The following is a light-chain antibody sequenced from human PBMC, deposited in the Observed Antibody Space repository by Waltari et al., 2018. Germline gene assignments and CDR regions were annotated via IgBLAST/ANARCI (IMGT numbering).Light chain of an antibody. J-gene: IGKJ4*01. CDR1: HDINNY. CDR3: QKFDRSPLT. Sequence: SVSGSPGQSITITCRASHDINNYLAWYQQKPGKVPVLVIYAASTPSSGVPSRFSGSGFGRDFTLTISSLQPEDVATYYCQKFDRSPLTFGGGTKVEI. V-gene: IGKV1-27*01. CDR2: AAS.